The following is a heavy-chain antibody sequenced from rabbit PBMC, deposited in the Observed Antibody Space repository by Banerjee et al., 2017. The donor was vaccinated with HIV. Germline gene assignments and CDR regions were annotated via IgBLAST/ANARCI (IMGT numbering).Heavy chain of an antibody. J-gene: IGHJ3*01. CDR3: ARNLPYAGSTYSDL. D-gene: IGHD8-1*01. Sequence: QSLEESGGDLVKPGASLTLTCTASGFSFSSNYYMCWVRQAPGKGLEWIGIIYIGEGSADYASWVNGRFTISSDNAQNTVDLQMNSLTAADTATYFCARNLPYAGSTYSDLWGQGTLVTVS. V-gene: IGHV1S40*01. CDR2: IYIGEGSA. CDR1: GFSFSSNYY.